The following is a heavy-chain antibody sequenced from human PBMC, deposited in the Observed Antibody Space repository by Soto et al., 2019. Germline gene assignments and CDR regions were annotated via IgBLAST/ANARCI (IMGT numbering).Heavy chain of an antibody. CDR3: ARVCGGDCHYGMDV. CDR1: GGSISSGGYY. J-gene: IGHJ6*02. D-gene: IGHD2-21*02. CDR2: IYYSGGT. V-gene: IGHV4-31*03. Sequence: PSETLSLTCTVSGGSISSGGYYWGWIRQPPGKGLEWIGYIYYSGGTNYYPSLESRLTTFVTTSSNQFSQQLSSVPAAETAVYYGARVCGGDCHYGMDVWGQGTTVTVSS.